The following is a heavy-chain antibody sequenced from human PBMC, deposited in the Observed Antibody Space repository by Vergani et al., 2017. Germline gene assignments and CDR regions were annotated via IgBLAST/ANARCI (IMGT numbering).Heavy chain of an antibody. CDR2: INPSGGST. V-gene: IGHV1-46*01. CDR3: ARGTVTTGGYDY. Sequence: QVQVVQSGAEVKKPGASVKVSCKASGYTFTSYYMHWVRQAPGQGLEWRGIINPSGGSTTYAQRFQGRVTMTRDTSTSTVYMELSSLRSEDTAVYYCARGTVTTGGYDYWGQGTLVTVSS. D-gene: IGHD1-14*01. CDR1: GYTFTSYY. J-gene: IGHJ4*02.